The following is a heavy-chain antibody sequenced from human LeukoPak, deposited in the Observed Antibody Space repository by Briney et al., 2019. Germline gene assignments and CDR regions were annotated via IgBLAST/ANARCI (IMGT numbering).Heavy chain of an antibody. CDR3: ARDGGDEILDY. Sequence: PSETLSLTCAVYGESFSSYYWTWIRQPPGRGLEWIGYIYNSGSTNYNPSLKSRVNPSLKSRVTISLDTSKNQFSLKLSSVTAADTAVYYCARDGGDEILDYWGQGTLVTVSS. CDR2: IYNSGST. J-gene: IGHJ4*02. D-gene: IGHD4-17*01. CDR1: GESFSSYY. V-gene: IGHV4-59*01.